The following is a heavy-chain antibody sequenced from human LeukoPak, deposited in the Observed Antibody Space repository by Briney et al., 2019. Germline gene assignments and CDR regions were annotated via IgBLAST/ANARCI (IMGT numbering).Heavy chain of an antibody. Sequence: GGSLRPSCAASGFTFSDYYMSWIRQTPGKGLEWVSSISSSSTYIYYADSVKGRFTISRDNAKNSLYLQMNSLRAEDTAVYYCAREPTAMILWGQGTLVTVSS. V-gene: IGHV3-11*06. CDR1: GFTFSDYY. J-gene: IGHJ4*02. CDR3: AREPTAMIL. CDR2: ISSSSTYI. D-gene: IGHD5-18*01.